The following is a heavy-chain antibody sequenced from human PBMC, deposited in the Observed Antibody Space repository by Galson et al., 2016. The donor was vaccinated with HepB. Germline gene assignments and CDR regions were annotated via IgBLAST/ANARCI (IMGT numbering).Heavy chain of an antibody. J-gene: IGHJ2*01. D-gene: IGHD2-15*01. V-gene: IGHV3-23*01. Sequence: SLRLSCAASGFTFTTYWMHWVRQDPGKGLEWVSGISDSGSTSYHTDSVKGRFTISRDSSKNTLYLQMNSLRAEDTAVYYCAKDRGLHHWFFDLWGRGTPVTVSS. CDR2: ISDSGSTS. CDR1: GFTFTTYW. CDR3: AKDRGLHHWFFDL.